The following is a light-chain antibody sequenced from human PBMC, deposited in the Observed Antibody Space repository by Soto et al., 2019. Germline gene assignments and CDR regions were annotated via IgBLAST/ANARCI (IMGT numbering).Light chain of an antibody. J-gene: IGLJ2*01. Sequence: QSVLTQPPSVSGAPGQRVTISCTGSSSNIGAGYDVHWYQQLPGTAPKLLIYGNSNRPSGVPDRFSGSKSGTSASLAITGLQAEDEADYYCHSYDSSLSGVVFGGGPKVTVL. CDR1: SSNIGAGYD. CDR3: HSYDSSLSGVV. CDR2: GNS. V-gene: IGLV1-40*01.